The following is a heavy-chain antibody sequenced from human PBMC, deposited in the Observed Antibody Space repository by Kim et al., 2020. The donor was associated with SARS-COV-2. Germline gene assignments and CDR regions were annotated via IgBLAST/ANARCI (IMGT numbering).Heavy chain of an antibody. D-gene: IGHD3-10*01. J-gene: IGHJ3*02. CDR2: SNK. CDR3: ARTGGNAFDI. V-gene: IGHV3-30-3*01. Sequence: SNKYYADSVKRRFPISRDNSKNTLYLQMNSLRAEDTAVYYCARTGGNAFDIWGQGTLVTVSS.